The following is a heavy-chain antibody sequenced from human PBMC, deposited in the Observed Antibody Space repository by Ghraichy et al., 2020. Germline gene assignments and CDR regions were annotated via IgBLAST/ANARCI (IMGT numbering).Heavy chain of an antibody. CDR2: IKSKTDGGTT. J-gene: IGHJ4*02. Sequence: GGSLRLSCAASGFTFSNAWMNWVRQAPGKGLEWVGRIKSKTDGGTTDYAAPVKGRFTISRDDSKNTLYLQMNSLKTEDTAVYYCTTAYCSGTSCYKGSSYVYWGQGTLVTVSS. D-gene: IGHD2-2*02. CDR3: TTAYCSGTSCYKGSSYVY. CDR1: GFTFSNAW. V-gene: IGHV3-15*07.